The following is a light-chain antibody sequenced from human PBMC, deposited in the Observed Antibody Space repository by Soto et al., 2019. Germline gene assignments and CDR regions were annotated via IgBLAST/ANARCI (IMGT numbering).Light chain of an antibody. J-gene: IGKJ4*01. CDR2: GAS. Sequence: EVVLTQSPRTLSLSPGERATLSCRASETVTNSYLAWYQQNPGQAPRLVIYGASTRATGIPDRFGGRGSGTDFTLTISRLEPEDSAVYYCQQYGSSSLTFGGGTKVEIK. CDR1: ETVTNSY. CDR3: QQYGSSSLT. V-gene: IGKV3-20*01.